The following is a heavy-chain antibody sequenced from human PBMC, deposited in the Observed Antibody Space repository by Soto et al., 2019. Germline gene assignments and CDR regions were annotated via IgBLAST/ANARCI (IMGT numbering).Heavy chain of an antibody. J-gene: IGHJ6*02. CDR3: ARERRSYYDFWSGYYTPYYYYYGMDV. CDR2: IWYDGSNK. Sequence: GGSLRLSCAASGFTFSSYVMHWVRQSPGKGLEWVAVIWYDGSNKYYADSVKGRFTISRDNSKNTLYLQMNSLRAEDTAVYYCARERRSYYDFWSGYYTPYYYYYGMDVWGQGTTVTVSS. CDR1: GFTFSSYV. D-gene: IGHD3-3*01. V-gene: IGHV3-33*01.